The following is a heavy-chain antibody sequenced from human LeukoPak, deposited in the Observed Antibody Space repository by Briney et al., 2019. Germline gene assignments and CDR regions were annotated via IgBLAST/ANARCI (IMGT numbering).Heavy chain of an antibody. J-gene: IGHJ4*02. CDR3: ARGGDWNYAGFDY. Sequence: SVKVSCKASGGTFSSYAISWVRQAPGQGLEWMGGIIPIFGTANYAQKFQGRVTITTDESTSTAYMELSSLRSEDTAVYYCARGGDWNYAGFDYWGQGTLVTVSS. D-gene: IGHD1-7*01. V-gene: IGHV1-69*05. CDR2: IIPIFGTA. CDR1: GGTFSSYA.